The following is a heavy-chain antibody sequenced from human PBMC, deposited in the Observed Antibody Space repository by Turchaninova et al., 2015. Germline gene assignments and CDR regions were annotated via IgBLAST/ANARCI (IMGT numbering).Heavy chain of an antibody. CDR2: IYWVDAK. Sequence: QITLKESGPTLVKPTQTLTLTCTFSGFSLSTSGVGVGWIRQPPGKALAWLALIYWVDAKPYRPSLTSGRTLPKATSNNPDDLTMTNMDPVDPATYSCAHRRTYYYDSSGYSGFHDAFDIWGQGTMVTVSS. V-gene: IGHV2-5*02. CDR3: AHRRTYYYDSSGYSGFHDAFDI. J-gene: IGHJ3*02. CDR1: GFSLSTSGVG. D-gene: IGHD3-22*01.